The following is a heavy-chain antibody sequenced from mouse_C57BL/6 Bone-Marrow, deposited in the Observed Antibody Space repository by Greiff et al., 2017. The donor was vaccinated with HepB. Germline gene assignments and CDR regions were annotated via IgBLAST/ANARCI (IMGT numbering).Heavy chain of an antibody. V-gene: IGHV1-76*01. CDR1: GYTFTDYY. CDR3: AIPLYYYGDY. D-gene: IGHD1-1*01. Sequence: VQLQQSGAELVRPGASVKLSCKASGYTFTDYYINWVKQRPGQGLEWIARIYPGSGNTYYNEKFKGKATLTAEKSSSTAYMQLSSLTSEDSAVYFCAIPLYYYGDYWGQGTTLTVSS. J-gene: IGHJ2*01. CDR2: IYPGSGNT.